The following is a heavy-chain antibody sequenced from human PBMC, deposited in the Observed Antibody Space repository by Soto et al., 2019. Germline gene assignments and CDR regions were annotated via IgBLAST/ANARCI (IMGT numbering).Heavy chain of an antibody. Sequence: EVQLVASGGGLVQPGGSLRLSCSASGFTFSNFAMHWVRQAPGKGLQYVSGITSNGDNTYNADSVQGRFTISRDNSKSTLYLQMTSLRVEDTAVYYCVKENQLLRNNFEYWGRGALVTVSS. CDR1: GFTFSNFA. J-gene: IGHJ4*02. D-gene: IGHD2-2*01. V-gene: IGHV3-64D*06. CDR3: VKENQLLRNNFEY. CDR2: ITSNGDNT.